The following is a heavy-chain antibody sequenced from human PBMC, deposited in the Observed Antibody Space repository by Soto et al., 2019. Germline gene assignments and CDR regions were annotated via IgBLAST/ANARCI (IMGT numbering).Heavy chain of an antibody. J-gene: IGHJ4*02. Sequence: SETLSLTCTISGGSISVYYWSWVRQPPGHELEWIGYIYASGSPYYNPSLRSRVTISADTSKNQISLKLTSPTAAGTAVYYCARGVGSSPPRYWGRGTLVTVSS. D-gene: IGHD1-26*01. CDR1: GGSISVYY. CDR2: IYASGSP. V-gene: IGHV4-59*01. CDR3: ARGVGSSPPRY.